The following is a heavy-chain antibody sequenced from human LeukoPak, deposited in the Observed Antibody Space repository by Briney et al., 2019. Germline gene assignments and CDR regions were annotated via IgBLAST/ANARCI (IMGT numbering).Heavy chain of an antibody. CDR3: ARGSTGPFDY. V-gene: IGHV4-59*01. J-gene: IGHJ4*02. Sequence: PSETLSLTCTVSGGSISSYYWSWIRQHPGKGLEWLGYIYYSGSTNYNPSLKSRITFSVDTPRKQFSLKLTSVTAADTAVYYCARGSTGPFDYWGQGTLVSVSS. CDR1: GGSISSYY. CDR2: IYYSGST. D-gene: IGHD2-2*01.